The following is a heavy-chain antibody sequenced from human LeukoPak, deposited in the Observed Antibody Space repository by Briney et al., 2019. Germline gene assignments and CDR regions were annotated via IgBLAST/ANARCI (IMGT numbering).Heavy chain of an antibody. Sequence: GGSLRLSCAASGFTFPTYAMTWVRQAPGKGLEWVSGISHSGGSTYYADSVKGRFNISRDNSRNTVYLQMNSLRAEDSAVYYCARGWSTMIVVPDAFDIWGQGTMVTVSS. J-gene: IGHJ3*02. CDR2: ISHSGGST. D-gene: IGHD3-22*01. V-gene: IGHV3-23*01. CDR3: ARGWSTMIVVPDAFDI. CDR1: GFTFPTYA.